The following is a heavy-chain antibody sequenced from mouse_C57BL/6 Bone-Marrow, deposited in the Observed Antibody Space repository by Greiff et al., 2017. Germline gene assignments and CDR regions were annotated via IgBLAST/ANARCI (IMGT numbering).Heavy chain of an antibody. D-gene: IGHD2-4*01. V-gene: IGHV1-61*01. Sequence: QVQLQQPGAELVRPGSSVKLSCKASGYTFTSYWMDWVKQRPGPGLEWIGNIYPSDSETHYNQKFKDKATLTVDKSSSTAYMQLSSLTSEDSAVYYCARSGDYDVGAWFAYWGQGTLVTVSA. J-gene: IGHJ3*01. CDR1: GYTFTSYW. CDR2: IYPSDSET. CDR3: ARSGDYDVGAWFAY.